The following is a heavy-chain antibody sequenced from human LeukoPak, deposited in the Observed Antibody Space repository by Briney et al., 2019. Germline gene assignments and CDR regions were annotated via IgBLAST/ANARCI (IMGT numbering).Heavy chain of an antibody. CDR1: GFTFSSYG. V-gene: IGHV3-30*18. J-gene: IGHJ3*02. CDR2: ISYDGSNK. CDR3: AKEPIGWNDAFDI. Sequence: GGSLRLSCAASGFTFSSYGMHWVRQAPGRGLEWVAVISYDGSNKYYADSVKGRFTISRDNSKNTLYLQMNSLRAEDTAVYYCAKEPIGWNDAFDIWGQGTMVTVSS. D-gene: IGHD1-1*01.